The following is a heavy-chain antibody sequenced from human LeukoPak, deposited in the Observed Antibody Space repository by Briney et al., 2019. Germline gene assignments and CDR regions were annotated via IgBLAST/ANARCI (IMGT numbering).Heavy chain of an antibody. Sequence: ASVKVSCKASGFTFTSSAVQWVRQARGQRLEWIGWIVVGSGNTNYAQKFQERVTITRDMSTSTAYMELSSLRSEDTAVYYCAAEVDTAMVTVYWGQGTLVTVSS. V-gene: IGHV1-58*01. CDR2: IVVGSGNT. CDR3: AAEVDTAMVTVY. J-gene: IGHJ4*02. D-gene: IGHD5-18*01. CDR1: GFTFTSSA.